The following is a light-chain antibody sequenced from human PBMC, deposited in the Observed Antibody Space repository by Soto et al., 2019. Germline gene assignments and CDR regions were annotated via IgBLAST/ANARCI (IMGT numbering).Light chain of an antibody. Sequence: DLQMTQSPSSLSASVGDRVTITCRASQSLSNSLNWYQQKPGKAPKLLIFAASTLQTGVPSRFSGSGSGTEFTLTISSLQPEDFATYYCQQSYGTLFTFGPGTKVDIK. J-gene: IGKJ3*01. V-gene: IGKV1-39*01. CDR1: QSLSNS. CDR3: QQSYGTLFT. CDR2: AAS.